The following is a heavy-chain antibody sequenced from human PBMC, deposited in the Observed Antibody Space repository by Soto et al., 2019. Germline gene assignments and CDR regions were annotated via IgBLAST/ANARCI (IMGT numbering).Heavy chain of an antibody. CDR1: GASINSHY. V-gene: IGHV4-59*11. J-gene: IGHJ6*02. CDR3: ARELSYGMDV. CDR2: IYFSGST. Sequence: QVQLQESGPGLVKPSETLSLTCTVSGASINSHYWTWIRQPPGKGLEWIGSIYFSGSTNYNPSLKGRVSISVDRAKSQFSLNLTSVTAADTDMYYCARELSYGMDVWGQGTTVIVSS.